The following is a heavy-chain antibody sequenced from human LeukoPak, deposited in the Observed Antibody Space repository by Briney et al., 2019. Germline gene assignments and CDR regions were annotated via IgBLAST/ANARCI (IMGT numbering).Heavy chain of an antibody. CDR2: IYHSGTT. V-gene: IGHV4-4*02. D-gene: IGHD6-19*01. CDR3: TMHSGWSGPDC. Sequence: SETLSLTCAVSGGSINSSNWWSWVRQPPGKGLEWIGEIYHSGTTNYNPSLKSRVTISADKSKNQFSLNLSSVTAADTAVYYCTMHSGWSGPDCWGQGSLVTVSS. CDR1: GGSINSSNW. J-gene: IGHJ4*02.